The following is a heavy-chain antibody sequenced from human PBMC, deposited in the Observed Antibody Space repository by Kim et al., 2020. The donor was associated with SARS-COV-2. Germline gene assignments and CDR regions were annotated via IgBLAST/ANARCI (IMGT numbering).Heavy chain of an antibody. J-gene: IGHJ5*02. V-gene: IGHV3-30*18. CDR2: ISYDGSNK. CDR1: GFTFSSYG. Sequence: GGSLRLSCAASGFTFSSYGMHWVRQAPGKGLEWVAVISYDGSNKYYADSVKGRFTISRDNSKHTLYLQMNSLRAEDTAVYYCAKSSDSSGYYYEWFDPWG. D-gene: IGHD3-22*01. CDR3: AKSSDSSGYYYEWFDP.